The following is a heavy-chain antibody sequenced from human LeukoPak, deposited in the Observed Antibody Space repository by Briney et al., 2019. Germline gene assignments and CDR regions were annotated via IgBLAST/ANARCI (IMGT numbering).Heavy chain of an antibody. CDR1: GGSISRSSYY. D-gene: IGHD2-15*01. V-gene: IGHV4-39*01. CDR3: ARLRRSGSDY. J-gene: IGHJ4*02. Sequence: KPSETLSLTCTISGGSISRSSYYWGWIRQPPGKGLEWIGSLYYSGSTYYNPSLKSRVTISVDTSKLSLKLTSVTAADTAVDYCARLRRSGSDYWGQGTLVTVSS. CDR2: LYYSGST.